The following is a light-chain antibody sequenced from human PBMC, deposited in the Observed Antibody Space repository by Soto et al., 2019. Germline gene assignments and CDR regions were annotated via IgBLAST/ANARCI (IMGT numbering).Light chain of an antibody. J-gene: IGKJ1*01. CDR3: QQYNNWPGT. V-gene: IGKV3-20*01. CDR1: QSVSSNS. CDR2: GAS. Sequence: EIVLTQSPGTLSLSPGERATLSCRASQSVSSNSLAWYQQKPGQAPRLLMYGASARANGIPERFSGSGSGSGTDFTLTISRLQSEDFAVYYCQQYNNWPGTFGQGTKVDI.